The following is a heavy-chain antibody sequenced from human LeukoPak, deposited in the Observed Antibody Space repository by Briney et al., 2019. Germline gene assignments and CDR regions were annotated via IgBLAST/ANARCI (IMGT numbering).Heavy chain of an antibody. J-gene: IGHJ4*02. D-gene: IGHD6-19*01. CDR1: GDSISSYY. V-gene: IGHV4-59*01. CDR2: IYYSGST. Sequence: PSETLSLTCTVSGDSISSYYWSWIRQPPGKGLEWIGYIYYSGSTNYNPSLKSRATISVDTSKNQFSLKLSSVTAADTAVYYCARGRAWYMDYWGQGTLVTVSS. CDR3: ARGRAWYMDY.